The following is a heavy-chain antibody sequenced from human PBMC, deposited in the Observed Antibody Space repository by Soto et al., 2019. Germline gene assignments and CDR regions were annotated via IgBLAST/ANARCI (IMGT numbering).Heavy chain of an antibody. CDR3: ARDRAPNPARLDDFDI. CDR1: GGTFSSYA. J-gene: IGHJ3*02. D-gene: IGHD3-10*01. CDR2: IIPIFGTA. V-gene: IGHV1-69*01. Sequence: QVQLVQSGAEVKKPGSSVKVSCKASGGTFSSYAISWVRQAPGQGLEWMGGIIPIFGTANYAQKFQGRVTITADESTSTDYMELSSLRSEDTAVYYCARDRAPNPARLDDFDIWGQGTMVTVSS.